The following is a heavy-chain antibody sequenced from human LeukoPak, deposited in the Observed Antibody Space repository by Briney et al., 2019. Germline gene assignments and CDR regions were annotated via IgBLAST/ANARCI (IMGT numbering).Heavy chain of an antibody. CDR3: ARGSRSPAAFDY. Sequence: SETLSLTCTVAGGSISSYYWSWIRQPPGKGLEWIGYIYYSGSTNYNPSLMSRVTISVDTSKNQFSLKLSSVTAADTAVYYCARGSRSPAAFDYWGQGTLVTVSS. V-gene: IGHV4-59*01. D-gene: IGHD6-13*01. CDR1: GGSISSYY. J-gene: IGHJ4*02. CDR2: IYYSGST.